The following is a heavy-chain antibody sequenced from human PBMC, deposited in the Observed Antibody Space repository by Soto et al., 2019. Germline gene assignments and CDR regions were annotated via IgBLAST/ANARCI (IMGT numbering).Heavy chain of an antibody. Sequence: GGSLRLSCAASGLTFSDYYMSWIRQAPGKGLEWVSYISSSSSYTNYADSVKGRFTISRDNAKNSLYLQMNSLRAEDTAVYYCARDQAVGGRGAFDIWGQGTMVTVSS. CDR3: ARDQAVGGRGAFDI. V-gene: IGHV3-11*06. CDR2: ISSSSSYT. D-gene: IGHD6-19*01. CDR1: GLTFSDYY. J-gene: IGHJ3*02.